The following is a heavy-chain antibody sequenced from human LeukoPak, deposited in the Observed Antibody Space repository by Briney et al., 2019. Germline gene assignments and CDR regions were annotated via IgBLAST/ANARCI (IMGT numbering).Heavy chain of an antibody. CDR3: ARRAHFDDYGGGYFDH. J-gene: IGHJ4*02. CDR2: ISYNGRNK. D-gene: IGHD4-23*01. Sequence: PGRSLRLPCAASGFTFSTYAMHWVRQAPDKGLEWVAVISYNGRNKYYADSVKGRFTISRDNSKNTLYLQMNSLKAEDTAVYYCARRAHFDDYGGGYFDHWGQGTLVTVSS. V-gene: IGHV3-30*01. CDR1: GFTFSTYA.